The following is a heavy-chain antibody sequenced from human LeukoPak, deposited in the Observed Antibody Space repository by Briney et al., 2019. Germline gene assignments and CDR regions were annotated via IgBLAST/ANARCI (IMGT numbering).Heavy chain of an antibody. CDR3: ASGRGDYYDSSGYYSC. J-gene: IGHJ4*02. Sequence: GGSLRLSCAASGFTFSSYSMNWVRQAPGKGLEWVSSISSSSSYIYYADSVKGRFTISRDNAKNSLYLQMNSLRAEDTAVYYCASGRGDYYDSSGYYSCWGQGTLVTVSS. V-gene: IGHV3-21*01. D-gene: IGHD3-22*01. CDR1: GFTFSSYS. CDR2: ISSSSSYI.